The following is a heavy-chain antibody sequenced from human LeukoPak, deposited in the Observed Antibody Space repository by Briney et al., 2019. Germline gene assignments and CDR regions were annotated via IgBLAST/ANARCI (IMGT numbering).Heavy chain of an antibody. D-gene: IGHD3-22*01. CDR1: GGSISSYY. CDR2: IYYSGST. Sequence: SETPSLTCTVSGGSISSYYWSWIRQPPGKGLEWIGYIYYSGSTNYNPSLKSRVTISVDTSKNQFSLKLSSVTAADTAVYYCARDDSSGYPDWYFDLWGRGTLVTVPS. CDR3: ARDDSSGYPDWYFDL. V-gene: IGHV4-59*01. J-gene: IGHJ2*01.